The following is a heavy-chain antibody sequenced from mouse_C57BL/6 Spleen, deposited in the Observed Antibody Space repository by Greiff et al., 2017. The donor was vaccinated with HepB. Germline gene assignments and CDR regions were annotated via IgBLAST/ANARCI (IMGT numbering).Heavy chain of an antibody. CDR1: GYTFTSYW. Sequence: QVQLQQPGTELVKPGASVKLSCKASGYTFTSYWMHWVKQRPGQGLEWIGEIDPSDSYTNYNQKFKGKSTLTVDKSSSTAYMQLSSLTSEDSAVYYCARATRRYFDVWGTGTTVTVSS. V-gene: IGHV1-69*01. CDR3: ARATRRYFDV. D-gene: IGHD1-1*01. J-gene: IGHJ1*03. CDR2: IDPSDSYT.